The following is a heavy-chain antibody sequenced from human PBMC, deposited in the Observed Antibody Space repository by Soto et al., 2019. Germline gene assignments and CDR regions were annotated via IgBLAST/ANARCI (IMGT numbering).Heavy chain of an antibody. D-gene: IGHD6-13*01. CDR1: GFTFSSYA. CDR2: ISGSGGST. Sequence: PGGSLRLSCAASGFTFSSYAMSWVRQAPGKGLEWVSAISGSGGSTYYADSVKGRFTISRDNSKNTLYLQMNSLRAEDTAVYYCAKVQGVSSWYYYYGMDVWGQGTTVTVSS. J-gene: IGHJ6*02. CDR3: AKVQGVSSWYYYYGMDV. V-gene: IGHV3-23*01.